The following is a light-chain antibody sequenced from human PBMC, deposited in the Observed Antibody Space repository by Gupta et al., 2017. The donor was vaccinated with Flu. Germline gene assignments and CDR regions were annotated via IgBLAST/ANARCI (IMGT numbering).Light chain of an antibody. J-gene: IGLJ1*01. CDR3: SSYRSSSTSFV. V-gene: IGLV2-14*01. CDR1: TSDVGANNY. CDR2: GVN. Sequence: QSALTQPASVSGSRGQSITIPCTRTTSDVGANNYVSWYQQHPGRAPKVMIYGVNNRPSGVSDRCSGCKSGNTASPTISGVQAEDEADYYCSSYRSSSTSFVFGTGTKVTVL.